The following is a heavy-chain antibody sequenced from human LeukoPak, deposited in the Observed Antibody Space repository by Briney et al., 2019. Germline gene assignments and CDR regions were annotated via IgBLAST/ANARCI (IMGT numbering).Heavy chain of an antibody. J-gene: IGHJ2*01. V-gene: IGHV3-53*01. CDR1: GFTVSSNY. D-gene: IGHD1-26*01. Sequence: GGSLRLSCAASGFTVSSNYMSWVRQAPGKGLEWVSVIYSGGSTYYADSVKGRFTISRDNSKNTLYLQMNNLRAEDTAVYYCARDGGYGSYVSPSNWYFDLWGCGTLVTVSS. CDR3: ARDGGYGSYVSPSNWYFDL. CDR2: IYSGGST.